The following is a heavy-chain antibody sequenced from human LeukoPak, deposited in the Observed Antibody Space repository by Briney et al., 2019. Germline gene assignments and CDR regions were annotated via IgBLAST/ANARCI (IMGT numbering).Heavy chain of an antibody. V-gene: IGHV4-38-2*01. J-gene: IGHJ5*01. CDR1: GYSISSGYY. CDR2: MYHSGST. CDR3: ARHKSYCTTSTCYYIDS. Sequence: SETLSLTCGVSGYSISSGYYWGWIRQPPGKGLERIGNMYHSGSTDYNPSLKSRVTISIDTSKNQFSLNLRSVTAADTAVYYCARHKSYCTTSTCYYIDSWGQGTLVTVSS. D-gene: IGHD2-2*01.